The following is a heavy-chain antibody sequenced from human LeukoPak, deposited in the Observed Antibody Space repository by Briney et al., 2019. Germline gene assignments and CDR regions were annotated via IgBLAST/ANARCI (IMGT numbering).Heavy chain of an antibody. J-gene: IGHJ4*02. CDR3: ARQGYYDSSGYYL. CDR2: IYYSGST. D-gene: IGHD3-22*01. Sequence: PSETLSLTCTVSGGSISSYYWSGIRQPPGKGLEWIGYIYYSGSTNYNPSLKSRVTISVDTSKNQFSLKLSSVTAADTAVYYCARQGYYDSSGYYLWGQGTLVTVSS. CDR1: GGSISSYY. V-gene: IGHV4-59*08.